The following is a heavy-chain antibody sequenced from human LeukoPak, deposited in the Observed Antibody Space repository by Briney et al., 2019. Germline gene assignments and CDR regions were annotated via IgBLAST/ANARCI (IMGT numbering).Heavy chain of an antibody. D-gene: IGHD3-22*01. CDR3: ARPTGGYYDSSGYLGAFDI. CDR1: GGSISSSSYY. J-gene: IGHJ3*02. V-gene: IGHV4-39*01. Sequence: PSETLSLTCTVSGGSISSSSYYWGWIRQPPGKGLEWIGSIYYSGSTYYNPSLKSRVTISVDTSKNQFSLKLSSVTAADTAVYYCARPTGGYYDSSGYLGAFDIWGQGTMVTVSS. CDR2: IYYSGST.